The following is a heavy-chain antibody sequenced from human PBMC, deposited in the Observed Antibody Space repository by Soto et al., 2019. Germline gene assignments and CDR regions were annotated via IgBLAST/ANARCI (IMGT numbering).Heavy chain of an antibody. Sequence: QVQLVQSGAEVNKPGASVKVSCKASGYTFTSYGISWVRQAPGQGLEWLGWISAYNGNTNNAQKLHGRVTMTTDTPTSTAYMELRSLISDDPAVYYCARICSPLVGGIYYYYYGMDVWGQGTTVTVSS. J-gene: IGHJ6*02. CDR2: ISAYNGNT. D-gene: IGHD2-15*01. CDR1: GYTFTSYG. CDR3: ARICSPLVGGIYYYYYGMDV. V-gene: IGHV1-18*01.